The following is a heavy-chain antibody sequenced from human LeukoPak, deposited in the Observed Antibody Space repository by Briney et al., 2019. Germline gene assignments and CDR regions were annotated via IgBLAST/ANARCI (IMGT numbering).Heavy chain of an antibody. CDR3: ARKLIFDP. J-gene: IGHJ5*02. CDR2: MNPNSGNT. V-gene: IGHV1-8*02. Sequence: ASVKVSCKASGYTFTGYYMHWVRQAPGQGLEWMGWMNPNSGNTGYAQKFQGRITMTRNTSISTAYMELSSLTSDDTAVYYCARKLIFDPWGQGTLVTVSS. D-gene: IGHD2-8*01. CDR1: GYTFTGYY.